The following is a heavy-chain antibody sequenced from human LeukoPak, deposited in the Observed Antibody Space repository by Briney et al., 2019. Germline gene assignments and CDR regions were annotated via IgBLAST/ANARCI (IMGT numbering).Heavy chain of an antibody. D-gene: IGHD3-3*01. V-gene: IGHV3-23*01. J-gene: IGHJ3*01. Sequence: PGGSLRLSCAASGFTFSSYAMSWVRQAPGKGLEWVSSISSDGGSTFYADSVEGRFTISRDNSKDTLFLQMLGLRVDDTAIYYCAKDGVTSPGVAFDFWGQGTMVTVSS. CDR1: GFTFSSYA. CDR2: ISSDGGST. CDR3: AKDGVTSPGVAFDF.